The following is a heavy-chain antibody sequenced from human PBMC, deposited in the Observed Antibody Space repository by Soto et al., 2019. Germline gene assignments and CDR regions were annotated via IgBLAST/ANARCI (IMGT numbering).Heavy chain of an antibody. D-gene: IGHD2-21*01. J-gene: IGHJ4*02. Sequence: QVQLQESGPGRVKPSETLSLTCSVSGGSVRTGSYHWSWIRQPPGKGLEWIGFIPNNGSPDYNPSLKSRVVVSIDRSKNQFSLKVNSVTAADTAVYFCARIGCGGDSWGQGTLVTVSS. CDR2: IPNNGSP. CDR3: ARIGCGGDS. CDR1: GGSVRTGSYH. V-gene: IGHV4-61*01.